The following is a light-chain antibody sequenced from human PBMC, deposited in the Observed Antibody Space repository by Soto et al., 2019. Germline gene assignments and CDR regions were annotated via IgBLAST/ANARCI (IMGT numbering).Light chain of an antibody. CDR1: SSDVGGYNY. Sequence: QSALAQPASVSGSPGQSITISCTGTSSDVGGYNYVSWYRQHPGNAPKLMIYEVSNRPSGGSNRFSGSKSGNTASLTISGLQADDEADYYCCSYKSGGTPAYVFGTGTTVTVL. V-gene: IGLV2-14*01. CDR2: EVS. J-gene: IGLJ1*01. CDR3: CSYKSGGTPAYV.